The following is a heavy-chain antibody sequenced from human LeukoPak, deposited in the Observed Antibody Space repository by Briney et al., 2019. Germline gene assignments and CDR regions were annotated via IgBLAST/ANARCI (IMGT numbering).Heavy chain of an antibody. D-gene: IGHD3-10*01. CDR2: IYSSGST. J-gene: IGHJ4*02. Sequence: SETLSLTCTVSGGSISSYYWSWIRQPPGKGLEWIGYIYSSGSTNYNPSLMSRVTISVNTSKNQFSLKLSSVTAADTAVYYCARDYGPGSSQIFDYWGQGTLVTVSS. V-gene: IGHV4-59*01. CDR1: GGSISSYY. CDR3: ARDYGPGSSQIFDY.